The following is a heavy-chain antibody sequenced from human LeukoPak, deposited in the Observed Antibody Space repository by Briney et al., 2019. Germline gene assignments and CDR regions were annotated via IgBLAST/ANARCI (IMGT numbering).Heavy chain of an antibody. CDR2: IIPIFGTA. J-gene: IGHJ6*02. CDR3: ATAVETRYGMDV. Sequence: SVKVSCKASGGTFSSYAISWVRQAPGQGLEWMGGIIPIFGTANYAQKFQGRVTITADESTSTAYMELSSLRSEDTAVYYCATAVETRYGMDVWGQGTTVTASS. D-gene: IGHD3-3*01. CDR1: GGTFSSYA. V-gene: IGHV1-69*13.